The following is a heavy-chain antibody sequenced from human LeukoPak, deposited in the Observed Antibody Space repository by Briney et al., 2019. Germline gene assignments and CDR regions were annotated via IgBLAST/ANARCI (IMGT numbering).Heavy chain of an antibody. D-gene: IGHD4-17*01. CDR1: GGTFSSYA. V-gene: IGHV1-69*05. J-gene: IGHJ4*02. CDR2: IIPIFGTA. Sequence: SVKVSCKASGGTFSSYAISWVRQAPGQGLEWMGGIIPIFGTANYAQKFQGRVTITTDESTSTAYMELSSLRSEDTAVYYCARGGHNYGDYNVIHFDYWGQGTQVTVSS. CDR3: ARGGHNYGDYNVIHFDY.